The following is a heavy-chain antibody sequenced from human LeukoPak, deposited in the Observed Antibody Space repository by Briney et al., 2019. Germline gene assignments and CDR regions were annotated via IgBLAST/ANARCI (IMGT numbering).Heavy chain of an antibody. CDR1: GFTFSSYA. J-gene: IGHJ4*02. D-gene: IGHD3-22*01. V-gene: IGHV3-30-3*01. Sequence: GGSLRLSCAASGFTFSSYAMHWVRQAPGKGLEGVAVISYDGSNKYYADCVKGRFTISRDNSQNTLYLQMNSLRAENTAVYYCARDHGTGYYDSSGYEQIDYWGQGTLVTVSS. CDR2: ISYDGSNK. CDR3: ARDHGTGYYDSSGYEQIDY.